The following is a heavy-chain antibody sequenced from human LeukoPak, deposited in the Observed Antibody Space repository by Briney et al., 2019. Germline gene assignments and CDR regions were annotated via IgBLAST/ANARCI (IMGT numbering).Heavy chain of an antibody. CDR1: GCIFSSYG. D-gene: IGHD2-21*01. CDR3: ANDRAFGPFLWGNDD. Sequence: GGSLRLSCAASGCIFSSYGMHWVRQAPGKGLEWVAFICYDGSDKYYAVSVKGRFTISRDNSKNTLYLQTNSPRAEDTALYSCANDRAFGPFLWGNDDWGQGTLVTASS. V-gene: IGHV3-30*02. CDR2: ICYDGSDK. J-gene: IGHJ4*02.